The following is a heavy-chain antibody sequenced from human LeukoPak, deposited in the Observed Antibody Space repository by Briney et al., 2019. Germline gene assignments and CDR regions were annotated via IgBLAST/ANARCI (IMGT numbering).Heavy chain of an antibody. CDR1: GFSFSDHY. V-gene: IGHV3-72*01. CDR2: SRNEANRYTT. J-gene: IGHJ4*02. CDR3: ARSFSGSPFDY. D-gene: IGHD6-19*01. Sequence: GGSLRLSCVASGFSFSDHYMDWVRQAPGKGLEWVGRSRNEANRYTTEHAASVKGRFTISREDSKNSLYLQMNSLETEDTAVYYCARSFSGSPFDYWGQGTLVTVSS.